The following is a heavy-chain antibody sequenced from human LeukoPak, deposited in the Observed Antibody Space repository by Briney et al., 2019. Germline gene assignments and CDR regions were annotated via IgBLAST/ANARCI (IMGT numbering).Heavy chain of an antibody. CDR3: ARYYYDSPFDY. J-gene: IGHJ4*02. D-gene: IGHD3-22*01. CDR2: INPNSGGT. CDR1: GYTFTSYD. Sequence: ASVKVSCKASGYTFTSYDINWVRQAPGQGLEWMGWINPNSGGTNYAQKFQGRVTMTRDTSISTAYMELSRLRSDDTAVYYCARYYYDSPFDYWGQGTLVTVSS. V-gene: IGHV1-2*02.